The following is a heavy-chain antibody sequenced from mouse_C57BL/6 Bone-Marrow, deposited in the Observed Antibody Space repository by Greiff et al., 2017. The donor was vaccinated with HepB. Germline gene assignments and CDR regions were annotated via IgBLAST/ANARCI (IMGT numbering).Heavy chain of an antibody. CDR2: IYPRSGNT. J-gene: IGHJ1*03. D-gene: IGHD1-1*01. CDR1: GYTFTSYG. V-gene: IGHV1-81*01. Sequence: VQVVESGAELARPGASVKLSCKASGYTFTSYGISWVKQRTGQGLEWIGEIYPRSGNTYYNEKFKGKATLTADKSSSTAYMELRSLTSEDSAVYFCAKSYYYGSSSWYFDVWGTGTTVTVSS. CDR3: AKSYYYGSSSWYFDV.